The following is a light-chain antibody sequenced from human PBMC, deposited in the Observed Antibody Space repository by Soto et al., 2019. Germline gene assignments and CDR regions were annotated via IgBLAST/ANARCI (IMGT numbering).Light chain of an antibody. CDR2: EVS. J-gene: IGLJ1*01. Sequence: QSALTQPASVSGSPGQSITISCTGTSSDVGGYNYVSWYQQHPGKAPKLMIYEVSNRPSGVSNRFPGSKSGNTASLTISGLQAEDEADYYCSSYTSSSTLAFGTGTRSPS. CDR3: SSYTSSSTLA. CDR1: SSDVGGYNY. V-gene: IGLV2-14*01.